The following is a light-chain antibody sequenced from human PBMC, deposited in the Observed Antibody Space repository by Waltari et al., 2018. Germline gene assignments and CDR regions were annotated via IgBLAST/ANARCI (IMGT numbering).Light chain of an antibody. V-gene: IGLV2-14*03. CDR1: SSDVGAYNY. Sequence: QSALTQPASVSGSPGQSITISCTGTSSDVGAYNYVSWYQQHPGKAPKIMIYDVSNRPSGVSNRFSGSKSGNTASLTISGLQAEDEADYYCSSYRRSNTLVFGGGTKVTVL. J-gene: IGLJ2*01. CDR3: SSYRRSNTLV. CDR2: DVS.